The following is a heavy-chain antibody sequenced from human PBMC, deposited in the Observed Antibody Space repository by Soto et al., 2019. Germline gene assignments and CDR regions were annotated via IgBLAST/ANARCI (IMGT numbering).Heavy chain of an antibody. Sequence: EVQLLESGGGLVQPGGSLRLSCAASGFTFSSYAMAWVRQAPGKGLEWVSAIGGGGGSTYYADSVKGRFTVSRDNSKNTLYLQMNSLRAEDTALYYWAKPLFGPYEVFYYCGQGTLVTVSS. CDR2: IGGGGGST. D-gene: IGHD3-3*01. V-gene: IGHV3-23*01. CDR1: GFTFSSYA. CDR3: AKPLFGPYEVFYY. J-gene: IGHJ4*02.